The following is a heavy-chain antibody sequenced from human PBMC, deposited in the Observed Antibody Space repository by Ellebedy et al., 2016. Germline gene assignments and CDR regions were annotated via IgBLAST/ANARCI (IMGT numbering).Heavy chain of an antibody. D-gene: IGHD6-25*01. CDR2: ISFDGSNE. J-gene: IGHJ6*02. CDR1: GFSVSSNY. CDR3: AREGRLGGMDV. V-gene: IGHV3-30-3*01. Sequence: GESLKISCVVSGFSVSSNYLSWVRQAPGKGLEWMSVISFDGSNEYYADSVKGRFTISRDNSKNTLYLQMNTLRPEDTAVYYCAREGRLGGMDVWGQGTTVTVSS.